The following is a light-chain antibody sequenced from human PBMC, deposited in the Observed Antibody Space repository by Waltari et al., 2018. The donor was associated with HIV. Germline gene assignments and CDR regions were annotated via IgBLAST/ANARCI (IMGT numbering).Light chain of an antibody. V-gene: IGKV1-33*01. CDR3: QQYDNLLPYT. J-gene: IGKJ2*01. CDR1: QDIRKY. CDR2: DAS. Sequence: DIKMTQSPSSLSASVVDRVTITCQANQDIRKYLIWYQQKPGKAPTLLIYDASNVETGVPSRFSGSGSGTDVTYTISSLHPEDIATYYCQQYDNLLPYTFGQGTKLEIK.